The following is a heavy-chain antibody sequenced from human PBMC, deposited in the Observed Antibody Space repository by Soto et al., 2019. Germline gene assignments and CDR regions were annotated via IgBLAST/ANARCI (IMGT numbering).Heavy chain of an antibody. CDR1: GFTFTNYA. Sequence: GGSLRLSCAVSGFTFTNYAMSWVRQAPGKGLEWVSTIGTSAGDTHYADSVKGRFTISRDNSKKTLDLQVNGLRAEDTALYYCAKGQGGQKPASRYFDYWGQGTLVTVSS. V-gene: IGHV3-23*01. D-gene: IGHD2-15*01. CDR3: AKGQGGQKPASRYFDY. CDR2: IGTSAGDT. J-gene: IGHJ4*02.